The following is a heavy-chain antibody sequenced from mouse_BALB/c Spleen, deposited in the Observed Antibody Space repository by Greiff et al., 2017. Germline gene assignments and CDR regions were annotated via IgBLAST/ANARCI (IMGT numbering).Heavy chain of an antibody. CDR2: ISNGGGST. Sequence: DVKLVESGGGLVQPGGSLKLSCAASGFTFSSYTMSWVRQTPEKRLEWVAYISNGGGSTYYPDTVKGRFTISRDNAKNTLYLQMSSLKSEDTAMYYCARQDYGNPWFAYWGQGTLVTVSA. CDR1: GFTFSSYT. D-gene: IGHD2-1*01. CDR3: ARQDYGNPWFAY. V-gene: IGHV5-12-2*01. J-gene: IGHJ3*01.